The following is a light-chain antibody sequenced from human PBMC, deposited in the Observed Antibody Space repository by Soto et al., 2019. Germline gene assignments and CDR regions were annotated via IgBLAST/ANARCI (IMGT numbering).Light chain of an antibody. J-gene: IGLJ3*02. Sequence: QSVLTQPPSVSAAPGQRVTISCSGSGSNIGSNYLSWYQQLPGTAPKLLLYDNDKRPSGIPDRFSGSKSGTSATLGITGLQTGDEADYYCGTWDSSLSAPNWVFAGGTKLTVL. V-gene: IGLV1-51*01. CDR2: DND. CDR3: GTWDSSLSAPNWV. CDR1: GSNIGSNY.